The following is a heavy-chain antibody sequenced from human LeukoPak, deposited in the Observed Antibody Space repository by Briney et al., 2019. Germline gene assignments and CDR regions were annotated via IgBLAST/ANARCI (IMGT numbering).Heavy chain of an antibody. D-gene: IGHD2-2*01. CDR1: GFTFSSYS. CDR3: ARGSIVPAAVGAFDI. CDR2: ISSSSSYI. Sequence: PGGSLRLSCAASGFTFSSYSMNWVRQAPGKGLEWVSSISSSSSYIYYADSVKGRFTISRDNAKNSLYLQMNSLRAEDTAVYYCARGSIVPAAVGAFDIWGQGTMVTVSS. V-gene: IGHV3-21*01. J-gene: IGHJ3*02.